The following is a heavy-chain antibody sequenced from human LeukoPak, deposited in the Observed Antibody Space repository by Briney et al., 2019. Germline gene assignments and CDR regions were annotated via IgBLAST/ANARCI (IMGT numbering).Heavy chain of an antibody. CDR3: AKDRPNYYGSNGHYYKLNGDC. CDR1: GFTFSSYA. J-gene: IGHJ4*02. D-gene: IGHD3-22*01. V-gene: IGHV3-23*01. CDR2: ITSSGTDT. Sequence: PGGSLRLSCAASGFTFSSYAMSWVRQAPGKGLEWVSSITSSGTDTYYADSVKGRSTISRDNSDNTLYLQMNSLRAEDTAVYYCAKDRPNYYGSNGHYYKLNGDCWGQGTLVTVSS.